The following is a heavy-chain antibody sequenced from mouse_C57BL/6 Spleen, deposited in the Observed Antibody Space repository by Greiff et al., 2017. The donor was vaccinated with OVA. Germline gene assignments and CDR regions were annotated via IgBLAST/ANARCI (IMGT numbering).Heavy chain of an antibody. J-gene: IGHJ4*01. V-gene: IGHV2-9*01. D-gene: IGHD2-3*01. CDR2: IWGGGST. Sequence: QVQLKESGPGLVAPSQSLSITCTVSVFSLTSYGVDWVRQPPGKGLEWLGVIWGGGSTNYNSALMSRLSISKDNSKSQVFLKMNSLQTDDTAMYYCAKRWLLPPYAMDYWGQGTSVTVSS. CDR1: VFSLTSYG. CDR3: AKRWLLPPYAMDY.